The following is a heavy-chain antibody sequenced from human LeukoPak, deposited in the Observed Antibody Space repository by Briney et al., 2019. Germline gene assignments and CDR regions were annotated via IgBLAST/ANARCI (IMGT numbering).Heavy chain of an antibody. CDR1: GGSFSGYY. Sequence: PSETLSLTCAVYGGSFSGYYWSWIPHPPGKGLEWIGEINHSGSTNYNPSLKGRVTISVDTSKNQFSLKLSSVTAADTAVYYCARLYSGSYIYWGQGTLVTVSS. D-gene: IGHD1-26*01. CDR3: ARLYSGSYIY. J-gene: IGHJ4*02. V-gene: IGHV4-34*01. CDR2: INHSGST.